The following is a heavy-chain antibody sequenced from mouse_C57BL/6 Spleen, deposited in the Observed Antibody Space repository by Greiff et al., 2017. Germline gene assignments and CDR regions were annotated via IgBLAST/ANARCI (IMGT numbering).Heavy chain of an antibody. V-gene: IGHV14-3*01. CDR2: IDPANGNT. CDR3: SRSRSCGGYYVDY. CDR1: GFTIKNTY. Sequence: VQLQQSVAELVRPGASVKLSCTASGFTIKNTYMHWVKQRPEQGLEWIGRIDPANGNTKYAPKFQGKATITADTSSNTAYLQLSSLTSEDTAIYYCSRSRSCGGYYVDYWGKGTTLTVSS. J-gene: IGHJ2*01.